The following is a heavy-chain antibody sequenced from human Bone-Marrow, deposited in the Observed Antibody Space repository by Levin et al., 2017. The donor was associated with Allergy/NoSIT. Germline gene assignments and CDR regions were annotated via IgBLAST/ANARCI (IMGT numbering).Heavy chain of an antibody. CDR3: ARQLDTPPSQHTFDS. Sequence: SQTLSLPCVISGDSVSSDTAVWNWIRQSPSRGLEWLGMTYYRSQWFRDYAASVRSRISINADTSKNQISLHLKSVTPEDAAVYYCARQLDTPPSQHTFDSWGQGTLVTVSS. D-gene: IGHD1-1*01. V-gene: IGHV6-1*01. CDR2: TYYRSQWFR. CDR1: GDSVSSDTAV. J-gene: IGHJ4*02.